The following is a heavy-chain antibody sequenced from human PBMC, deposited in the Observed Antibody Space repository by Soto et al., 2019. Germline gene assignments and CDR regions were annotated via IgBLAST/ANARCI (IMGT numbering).Heavy chain of an antibody. J-gene: IGHJ6*02. Sequence: GESLTLSCKGSGYSVTSYWIGWVRQMPGKGLEWMGIIYPGDSDTRYSPSFQGQVTISADKSISTAYLQWSSLKASDTAMYYCAPDSSGYYHYGVDAWCQGTTVTVPS. CDR2: IYPGDSDT. CDR3: APDSSGYYHYGVDA. D-gene: IGHD3-22*01. V-gene: IGHV5-51*01. CDR1: GYSVTSYW.